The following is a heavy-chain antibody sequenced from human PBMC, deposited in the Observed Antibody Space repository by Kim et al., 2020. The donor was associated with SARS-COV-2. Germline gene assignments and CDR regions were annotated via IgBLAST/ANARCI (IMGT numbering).Heavy chain of an antibody. J-gene: IGHJ6*03. CDR2: IKQDGSEK. D-gene: IGHD3-3*01. CDR1: GFTFSSYW. V-gene: IGHV3-7*01. CDR3: ARDQAIFGVLMYYYMDV. Sequence: GGSLRLSCAASGFTFSSYWMSWVRQAPGKGLEWVANIKQDGSEKYYVDSVKGRFTISRDNAKNSLYLQMNSLRAEDTAVYYCARDQAIFGVLMYYYMDVWGKGTTVTVSS.